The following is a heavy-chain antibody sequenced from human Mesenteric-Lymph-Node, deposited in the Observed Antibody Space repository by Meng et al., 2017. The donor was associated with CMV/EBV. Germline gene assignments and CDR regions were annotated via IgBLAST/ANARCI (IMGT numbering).Heavy chain of an antibody. Sequence: SYNMHWVRLAPGQGLEWMGWMNPRNGFTNFAQQFQGRVTMTRDTSITTAYMELNRLKSDDTAVYYCARFSSFTTSLLVAGSLYFDYWGQGTLVTVSS. D-gene: IGHD2-15*01. CDR3: ARFSSFTTSLLVAGSLYFDY. V-gene: IGHV1-2*02. J-gene: IGHJ4*02. CDR1: SYN. CDR2: MNPRNGFT.